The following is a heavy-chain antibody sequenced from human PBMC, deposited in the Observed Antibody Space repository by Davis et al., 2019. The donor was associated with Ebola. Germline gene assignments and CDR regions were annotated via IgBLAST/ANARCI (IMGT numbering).Heavy chain of an antibody. Sequence: AASVKVSCKASGYTFTGYYMHWVRQAPGQGLEWMGWISAYNGNTNYAQKLQGRVTMTTDTSTSTAYMELRSLRSDDTAVYYCARERGKFSSYYYGMDVWGQGTTVTVSS. J-gene: IGHJ6*02. V-gene: IGHV1-18*04. D-gene: IGHD3-16*01. CDR3: ARERGKFSSYYYGMDV. CDR2: ISAYNGNT. CDR1: GYTFTGYY.